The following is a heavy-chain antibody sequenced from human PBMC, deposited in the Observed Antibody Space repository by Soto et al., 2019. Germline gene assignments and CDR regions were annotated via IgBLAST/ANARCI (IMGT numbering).Heavy chain of an antibody. D-gene: IGHD6-6*01. CDR3: SRVEYVTSSPIG. CDR1: GFTFSGSA. V-gene: IGHV3-73*02. Sequence: EVQLVESGGGLVQPGGSLKLSCAAPGFTFSGSAIHWVRQASGKGLEWVARIRTKSNGYATTYAASVKGRFTISRDDSKNMAYLQMNGLKTEDTAMYYCSRVEYVTSSPIGWGQGTLVTVSS. CDR2: IRTKSNGYAT. J-gene: IGHJ4*02.